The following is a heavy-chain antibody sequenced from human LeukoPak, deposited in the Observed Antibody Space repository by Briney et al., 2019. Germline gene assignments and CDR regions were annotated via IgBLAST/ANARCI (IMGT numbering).Heavy chain of an antibody. D-gene: IGHD1-26*01. Sequence: PGGSLRLSCAASGFTFSSYGMHWVRQAPGKGLEWVAVISYDGSNKYYADSVKGRFTTSRDNSKNTLYLQMNSLRAEDTAVYYCAKVVEERSEYFQHWGQGTLVTVSS. J-gene: IGHJ1*01. CDR3: AKVVEERSEYFQH. V-gene: IGHV3-30*18. CDR1: GFTFSSYG. CDR2: ISYDGSNK.